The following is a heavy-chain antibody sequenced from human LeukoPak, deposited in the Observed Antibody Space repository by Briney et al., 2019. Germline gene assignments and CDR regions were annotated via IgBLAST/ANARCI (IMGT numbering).Heavy chain of an antibody. J-gene: IGHJ4*02. CDR2: IIPIFGTA. D-gene: IGHD1-26*01. Sequence: GSSVKVSCKASGGTFSSYAISWVRQAPGQGLEWMGRIIPIFGTANYAQKFQGRVTITTDESTSTAYMELSSLRSEDTAVYYCARGPETYSGGYYWDYWGQGTLVTVSS. CDR3: ARGPETYSGGYYWDY. V-gene: IGHV1-69*05. CDR1: GGTFSSYA.